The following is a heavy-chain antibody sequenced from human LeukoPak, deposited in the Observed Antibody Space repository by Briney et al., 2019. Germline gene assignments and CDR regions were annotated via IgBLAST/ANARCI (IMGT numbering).Heavy chain of an antibody. CDR1: GGSISSYY. CDR2: FYYSGST. V-gene: IGHV4-59*01. CDR3: ARDRSYIWFDP. D-gene: IGHD1-26*01. J-gene: IGHJ5*02. Sequence: SETLSLTCTVSGGSISSYYWSWIRQPPGKGLEWIGYFYYSGSTNYNPSLKSRVTISVDTSKNQFSLKLSSVTAADTAVYYCARDRSYIWFDPWGQGTLITVSS.